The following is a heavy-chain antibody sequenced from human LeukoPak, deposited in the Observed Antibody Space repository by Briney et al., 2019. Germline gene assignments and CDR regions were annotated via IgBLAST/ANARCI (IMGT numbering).Heavy chain of an antibody. CDR2: ISSSSSYI. D-gene: IGHD3-10*01. V-gene: IGHV3-21*01. CDR1: GFTVSSNY. J-gene: IGHJ4*02. Sequence: GGSLRLSCAASGFTVSSNYISWVRQAPGKGLEWVSSISSSSSYIYYADSVKGRFTISRDNAKNSLYLQMNSLRAEDTAVYYCARAGFSRGFDYWGQGTLVTVSS. CDR3: ARAGFSRGFDY.